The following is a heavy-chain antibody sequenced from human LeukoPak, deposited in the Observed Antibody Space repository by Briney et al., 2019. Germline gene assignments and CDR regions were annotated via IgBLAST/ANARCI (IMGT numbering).Heavy chain of an antibody. CDR2: IIPIFGTA. J-gene: IGHJ6*02. CDR3: ASVDSSGWYYDYYYGMDV. Sequence: SVEVSCKASGGTFSSYAISWVRQAPGQGLEWMGGIIPIFGTANYAQKFQGRVTITADESTSTAYMELSSLRSEDTAVYYCASVDSSGWYYDYYYGMDVWGQGTTVTVSS. D-gene: IGHD6-19*01. V-gene: IGHV1-69*13. CDR1: GGTFSSYA.